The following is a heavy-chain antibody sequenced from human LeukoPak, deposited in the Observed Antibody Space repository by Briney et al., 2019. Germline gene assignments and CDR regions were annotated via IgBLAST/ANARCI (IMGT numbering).Heavy chain of an antibody. CDR2: INHSGST. D-gene: IGHD3-10*01. CDR1: GGSFSGYY. Sequence: SETLSLTCAVYGGSFSGYYWSWIRQPPGKGLEWIGEINHSGSTNYNPSLKSRVTISVDTSKNQFSLKLSSVTAADTAVYYCARGGYFHGSGSYYNEYNWFDPWGQGTLVTVSS. V-gene: IGHV4-34*01. CDR3: ARGGYFHGSGSYYNEYNWFDP. J-gene: IGHJ5*02.